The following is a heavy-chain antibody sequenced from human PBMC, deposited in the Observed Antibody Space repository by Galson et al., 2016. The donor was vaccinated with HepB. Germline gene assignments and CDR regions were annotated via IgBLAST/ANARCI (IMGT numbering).Heavy chain of an antibody. J-gene: IGHJ4*02. Sequence: SLRLSCAGSGFNVSRNYLTWVRQAPGKGLEWVSLIYSGGDTYYADSVKGRFTLFRDNSKNTLFLKMNSLSAEDTAMYYWANQNYNSGADYWGQGTLVTVSS. CDR3: ANQNYNSGADY. D-gene: IGHD3-10*01. CDR1: GFNVSRNY. CDR2: IYSGGDT. V-gene: IGHV3-53*01.